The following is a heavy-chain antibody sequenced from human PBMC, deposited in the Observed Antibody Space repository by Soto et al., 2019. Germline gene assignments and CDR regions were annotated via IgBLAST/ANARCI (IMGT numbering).Heavy chain of an antibody. Sequence: QITLKESGPTLVKPTQTLTLTCTFSGFSLSTSGVGVRWIRQPPGKALEWLALIYWDDDKRYSPSLKSRLTITKDTSKNQVVLTMTTIDRVDTATYYCAHTASNDYEVGGAFAPWGQGTLVTVSS. V-gene: IGHV2-5*02. D-gene: IGHD4-17*01. CDR2: IYWDDDK. CDR3: AHTASNDYEVGGAFAP. J-gene: IGHJ5*02. CDR1: GFSLSTSGVG.